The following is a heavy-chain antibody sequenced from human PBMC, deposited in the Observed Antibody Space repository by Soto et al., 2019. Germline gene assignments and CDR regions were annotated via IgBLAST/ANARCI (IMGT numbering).Heavy chain of an antibody. CDR2: ISYDGSNK. V-gene: IGHV3-30*18. D-gene: IGHD1-26*01. CDR1: GFTFSSYG. Sequence: QVQLVESGGGVVQPGRSLRLSCAASGFTFSSYGMHWVRQAPGKGLEWVAVISYDGSNKYYADSVKGRFTISRDNSKNTLYLQMNSLRAEDTAVYYCAKIGAGSYYGDWYFDLCGRGTLVTVSS. J-gene: IGHJ2*01. CDR3: AKIGAGSYYGDWYFDL.